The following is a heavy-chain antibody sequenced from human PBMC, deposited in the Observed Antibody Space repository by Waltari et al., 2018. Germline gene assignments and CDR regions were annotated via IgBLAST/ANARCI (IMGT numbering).Heavy chain of an antibody. CDR2: IFHTGST. V-gene: IGHV4-59*01. D-gene: IGHD5-12*01. CDR3: ARVANSGYDDRGHFDL. Sequence: QVQLHESGPGLVKPSETLSLTCTVSGGAIGPYYWSWFRQSPGKGLEWVSYIFHTGSTNYNPSLKSRVTMSVDSSKNQFSLKLSSVTAADTAVYFCARVANSGYDDRGHFDLWGQGTLVTVSS. J-gene: IGHJ4*02. CDR1: GGAIGPYY.